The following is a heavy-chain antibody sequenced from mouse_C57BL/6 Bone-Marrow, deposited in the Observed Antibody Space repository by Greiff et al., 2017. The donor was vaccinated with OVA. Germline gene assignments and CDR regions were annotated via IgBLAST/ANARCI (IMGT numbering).Heavy chain of an antibody. D-gene: IGHD1-1*01. CDR1: GYTFTSYG. CDR3: ARYSIYYYGSRYYFYY. CDR2: IYPRSGTT. V-gene: IGHV1-81*01. J-gene: IGHJ2*01. Sequence: VQLQQSGAELARPGASVKLSCKASGYTFTSYGISWVKQRTGQGLEWIGEIYPRSGTTYYNEKFKGKATLTADKSSSTAYMELRSLTSDDSAFYFCARYSIYYYGSRYYFYYWGQGTTLTVSS.